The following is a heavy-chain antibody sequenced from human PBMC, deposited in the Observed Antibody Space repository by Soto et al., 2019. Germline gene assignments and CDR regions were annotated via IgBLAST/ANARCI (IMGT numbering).Heavy chain of an antibody. CDR3: ARHSGGYYFY. CDR2: ISTYNANT. Sequence: QVQLVQSGAEVKKPGASVKVSCKASGYTFPNYDITWVRQAPGQGLEWMGWISTYNANTSYAQTFQGRVTMTTDTSTSTAYRELRSLRSDDTAVYYCARHSGGYYFYWGQGTLVTVSS. D-gene: IGHD1-26*01. J-gene: IGHJ4*02. CDR1: GYTFPNYD. V-gene: IGHV1-18*01.